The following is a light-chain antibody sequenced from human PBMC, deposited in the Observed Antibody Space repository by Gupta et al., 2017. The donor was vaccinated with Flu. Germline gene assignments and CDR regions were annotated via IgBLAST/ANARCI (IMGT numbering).Light chain of an antibody. J-gene: IGKJ2*01. Sequence: SSLSASVGDRVTITCRASQSIITSLNWYQQKPGKAPKLLIYAASSLQSGVPSRFSGSGSGTDFTLTISSLQPEDFATYYCQQSYSTPPDTFGQGTKLEI. CDR2: AAS. CDR1: QSIITS. CDR3: QQSYSTPPDT. V-gene: IGKV1-39*01.